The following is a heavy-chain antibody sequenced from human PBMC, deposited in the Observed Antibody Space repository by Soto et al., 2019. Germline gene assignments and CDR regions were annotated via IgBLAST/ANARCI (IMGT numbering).Heavy chain of an antibody. CDR1: GFTFSHYA. Sequence: EVQLLESGGGLVQPGGSLRLSCAASGFTFSHYAMSWVRQAPGNGLEWVSPISSSGGSPYYADSVKGRFTISRDNSKNMRYLQMNNLRAEDTAVYYCARIGSGSYYDYWGQGTLVTVSS. D-gene: IGHD1-26*01. V-gene: IGHV3-23*01. CDR2: ISSSGGSP. CDR3: ARIGSGSYYDY. J-gene: IGHJ4*02.